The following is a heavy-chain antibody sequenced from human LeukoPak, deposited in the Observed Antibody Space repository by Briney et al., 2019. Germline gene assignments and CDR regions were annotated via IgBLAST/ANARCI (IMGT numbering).Heavy chain of an antibody. D-gene: IGHD6-19*01. CDR1: GFSVSSNY. CDR3: ASRSSIYSSGWHGGEY. J-gene: IGHJ4*02. Sequence: GGSLRLSCAASGFSVSSNYMSWVRQAPGKGLEWVSVIYSGGTTYYADSVKGRFTISRDNSKNTLYLQMSSLRAEDTAVYYCASRSSIYSSGWHGGEYWGQGTLVTVST. V-gene: IGHV3-53*01. CDR2: IYSGGTT.